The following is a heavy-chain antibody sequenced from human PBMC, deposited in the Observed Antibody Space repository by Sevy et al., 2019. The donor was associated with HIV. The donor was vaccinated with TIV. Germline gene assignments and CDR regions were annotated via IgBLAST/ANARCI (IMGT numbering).Heavy chain of an antibody. J-gene: IGHJ4*02. CDR1: GYTFTSYG. Sequence: ASVKVSCKASGYTFTSYGISWVRQAPGQGLEWMGWISAYNGNTNYAQKLQGRVTMTTDTSTSTAYMELRSLRSVDTAVYYCARGGNRYNWNADYFDYWGQGTLVTVSS. CDR3: ARGGNRYNWNADYFDY. V-gene: IGHV1-18*01. CDR2: ISAYNGNT. D-gene: IGHD1-1*01.